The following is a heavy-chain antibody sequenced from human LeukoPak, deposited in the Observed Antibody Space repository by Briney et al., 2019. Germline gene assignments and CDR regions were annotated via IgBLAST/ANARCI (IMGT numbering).Heavy chain of an antibody. CDR1: GFKLSLYW. CDR3: ARKPRGSVDAFDI. J-gene: IGHJ3*02. CDR2: INQDESEK. D-gene: IGHD3-10*01. V-gene: IGHV3-7*01. Sequence: GSLRLSCAASGFKLSLYWVTWVRQAPGKGLEWVANINQDESEKNYVDSVRGRFTISRDNAKNSLHLHMNSLRAEDTALYYCARKPRGSVDAFDIWGPGTMVTVSS.